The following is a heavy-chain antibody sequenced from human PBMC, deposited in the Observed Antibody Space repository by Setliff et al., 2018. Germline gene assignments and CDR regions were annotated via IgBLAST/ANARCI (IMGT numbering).Heavy chain of an antibody. CDR2: ITGSGGDR. D-gene: IGHD3-10*01. V-gene: IGHV3-23*01. CDR1: GFTFSSYW. CDR3: VTSTIIIYYFDF. J-gene: IGHJ4*02. Sequence: GGSLRLSCAASGFTFSSYWMSWVRQAPGKGLEWVSSITGSGGDRDYADSVKGRFTISRDNSKNTLYLQMNSLRAEDTAVYYCVTSTIIIYYFDFWGQGTPVTVSS.